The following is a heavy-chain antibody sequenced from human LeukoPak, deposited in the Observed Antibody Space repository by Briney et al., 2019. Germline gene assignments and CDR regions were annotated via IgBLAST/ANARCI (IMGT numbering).Heavy chain of an antibody. D-gene: IGHD4-11*01. CDR2: INHSGST. V-gene: IGHV4-34*01. CDR1: GGSFSGYY. Sequence: SETLSLTCAVYGGSFSGYYWSWIRQPPGKGLEWIWEINHSGSTNYNPSLKSRVTISVDTSKNQFSLKLSSVTAADTAVYYCANNDYSNYGSDYWGQGTLVTVSS. CDR3: ANNDYSNYGSDY. J-gene: IGHJ4*02.